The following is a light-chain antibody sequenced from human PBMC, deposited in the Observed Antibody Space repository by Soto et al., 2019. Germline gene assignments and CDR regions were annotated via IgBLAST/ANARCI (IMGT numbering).Light chain of an antibody. CDR2: GNS. CDR1: SSNIGAGYD. J-gene: IGLJ2*01. CDR3: QSYDRSLSGSV. V-gene: IGLV1-40*01. Sequence: QSVLTRPPSVSGAPGQRVTISCTGSSSNIGAGYDVHWYQQLPGTAPKLLIYGNSNRPSGVPDRFSGSKSATAVSLAINGLQAEDEADYYCQSYDRSLSGSVFGGGTKLTVL.